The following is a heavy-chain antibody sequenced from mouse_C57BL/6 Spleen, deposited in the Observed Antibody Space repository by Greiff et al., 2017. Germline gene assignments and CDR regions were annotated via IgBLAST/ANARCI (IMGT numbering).Heavy chain of an antibody. CDR1: GYTFTDYY. CDR3: ASGSSLPDFDY. D-gene: IGHD1-1*01. Sequence: QVQLQQSGAELVRPGASVKLSCKASGYTFTDYYINWVKQRPGQGLEWIARIYPGSGNTYYNEKFKGKATLTAEKSSSTAYMQLSSLTSEDSAVYFCASGSSLPDFDYWGQGTTLTVSS. CDR2: IYPGSGNT. J-gene: IGHJ2*01. V-gene: IGHV1-76*01.